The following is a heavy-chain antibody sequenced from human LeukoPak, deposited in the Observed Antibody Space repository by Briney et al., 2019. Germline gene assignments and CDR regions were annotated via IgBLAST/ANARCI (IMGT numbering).Heavy chain of an antibody. CDR3: ASYDFWSGYSDY. Sequence: SETLSLTCTVSGGSISSYYWSWIRQPPGKGLEWIGYIYYSGSTNYNPSLKSRITISVDTSKNQFSLKLSSVTAADTAVYYCASYDFWSGYSDYWGQGTLVVVSA. CDR1: GGSISSYY. J-gene: IGHJ4*02. CDR2: IYYSGST. V-gene: IGHV4-59*01. D-gene: IGHD3-3*01.